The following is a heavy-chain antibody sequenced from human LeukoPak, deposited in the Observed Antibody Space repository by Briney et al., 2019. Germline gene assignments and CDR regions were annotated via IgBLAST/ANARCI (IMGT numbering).Heavy chain of an antibody. CDR1: GFTFSSAW. V-gene: IGHV3-15*01. CDR3: ARGFCSSTNCYQGPFDF. Sequence: PGGSLRLSRAASGFTFSSAWMTWVRQAPGKGLEWVGHIKNKTNGETTDYAAPVKGRFIISRDDSKNTLYLQMNSLRTEDTAVYYCARGFCSSTNCYQGPFDFWGQGTLVTVSS. J-gene: IGHJ4*02. D-gene: IGHD2-2*01. CDR2: IKNKTNGETT.